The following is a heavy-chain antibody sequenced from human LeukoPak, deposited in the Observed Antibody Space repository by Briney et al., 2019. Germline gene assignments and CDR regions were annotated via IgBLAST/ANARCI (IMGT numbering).Heavy chain of an antibody. CDR3: ARQGDPYCDFWSCYH. CDR2: IYYSGTT. Sequence: KPSETLSLICTVSGGSISNGRYYWGWIRQPPGKGLEWIGTIYYSGTTYYNPSLKSRVTISIDTSKNQFSLKLNSVTAADTAVYYCARQGDPYCDFWSCYHWGQGNLVTVSS. V-gene: IGHV4-39*01. J-gene: IGHJ5*02. D-gene: IGHD3-3*01. CDR1: GGSISNGRYY.